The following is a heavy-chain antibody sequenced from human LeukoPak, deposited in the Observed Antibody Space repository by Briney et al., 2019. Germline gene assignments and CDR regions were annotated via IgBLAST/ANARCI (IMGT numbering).Heavy chain of an antibody. CDR1: GFTFSSYW. V-gene: IGHV3-7*03. D-gene: IGHD2-15*01. Sequence: GGSLRLSCAASGFTFSSYWMSWVRQAPGKGLEWVANIKQDGSEKYYVDSVKGRFTISRDNAKNSLYLQMNSLRAEDMALYYCAKGRQGCSGGSCYNWFDPWGQGTLVTVSS. J-gene: IGHJ5*02. CDR2: IKQDGSEK. CDR3: AKGRQGCSGGSCYNWFDP.